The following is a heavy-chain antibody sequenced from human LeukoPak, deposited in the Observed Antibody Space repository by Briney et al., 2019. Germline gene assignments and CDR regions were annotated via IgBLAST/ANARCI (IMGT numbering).Heavy chain of an antibody. CDR1: GFTFSSYS. D-gene: IGHD3-22*01. CDR2: ISSSSSYI. Sequence: GGSLRLSCAASGFTFSSYSMNWVRQAPGKGLEWVSSISSSSSYIYYADSVKGRFTISRDNSKNTLYLQMNSLRAEDTAVYYCANGRGQRGYSRGYYGYWGQGTLVTVSS. CDR3: ANGRGQRGYSRGYYGY. J-gene: IGHJ4*02. V-gene: IGHV3-21*01.